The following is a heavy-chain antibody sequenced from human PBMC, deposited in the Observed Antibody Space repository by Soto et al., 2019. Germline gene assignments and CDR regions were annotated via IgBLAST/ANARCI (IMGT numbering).Heavy chain of an antibody. J-gene: IGHJ6*03. CDR3: ARGPDCSGGSCYPYYYYYYMDV. V-gene: IGHV1-69*02. CDR2: IIPILGIA. D-gene: IGHD2-15*01. CDR1: GGTFSSYT. Sequence: QVQLVQSGAEVQKPGSSVKVSCKASGGTFSSYTISWVRQAPGQGLEWMGRIIPILGIANYAQKFQGRVTITADKSTSTAYMELSSLRSEDTAVYYCARGPDCSGGSCYPYYYYYYMDVWGKGTTVTVSS.